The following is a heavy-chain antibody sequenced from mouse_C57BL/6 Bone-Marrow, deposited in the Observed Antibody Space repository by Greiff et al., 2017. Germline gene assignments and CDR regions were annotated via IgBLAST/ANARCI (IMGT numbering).Heavy chain of an antibody. CDR3: ARGDYDGYYAMDY. CDR1: GYTFTNYW. CDR2: IHPGGGYT. J-gene: IGHJ4*01. Sequence: QVQLQQSGAELVRPGTSVKMSCKASGYTFTNYWIGWAKQRPGHGLEWIGDIHPGGGYTNYNEKFKGKATLTADKSSSTAYMQFSSLTSEDSAIYYCARGDYDGYYAMDYWGQGTSVTVSS. D-gene: IGHD2-4*01. V-gene: IGHV1-63*01.